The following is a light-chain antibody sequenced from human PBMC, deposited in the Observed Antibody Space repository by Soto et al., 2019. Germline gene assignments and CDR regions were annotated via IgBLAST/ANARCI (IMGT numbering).Light chain of an antibody. CDR2: LNDDGSH. CDR1: SGHSNYA. CDR3: QTWGTGTPYV. Sequence: QSVLTQSPSASASLGASVKLTCTLSSGHSNYAIAWRQHQAEKGPRFLMKLNDDGSHIKGHGIPDRFSGSSSGAERYLTISGLQSEDEADYYCQTWGTGTPYVFGTGTKVTVL. V-gene: IGLV4-69*01. J-gene: IGLJ1*01.